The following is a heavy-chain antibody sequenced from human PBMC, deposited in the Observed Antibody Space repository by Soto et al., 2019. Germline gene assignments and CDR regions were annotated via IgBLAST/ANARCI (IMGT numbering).Heavy chain of an antibody. D-gene: IGHD3-22*01. J-gene: IGHJ4*02. Sequence: VQLVESGGGVVQPGRSLRLSCAASGFTFSTYGMHWVRQAPGKGLEWVAVISYDGSNDYYGDSVKGRFTVSRDNSKNTLYLQLDRLRPEDTAVYDWANGFHSYDTSGYETNYWGQGTLVTVSS. CDR2: ISYDGSND. V-gene: IGHV3-30*18. CDR3: ANGFHSYDTSGYETNY. CDR1: GFTFSTYG.